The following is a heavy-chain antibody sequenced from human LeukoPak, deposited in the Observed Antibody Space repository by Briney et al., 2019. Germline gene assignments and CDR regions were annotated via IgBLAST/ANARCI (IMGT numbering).Heavy chain of an antibody. J-gene: IGHJ6*03. CDR1: GGSTSSSNW. Sequence: SETLSLTCAVSGGSTSSSNWWSWVRQPPGKGLEWIGSIYHSGSTYYNPSLKSRVTISVDTSKNQFSLKLSSVTAADTAVYYCARESLNGYMDVWGKGTTVTVSS. CDR2: IYHSGST. D-gene: IGHD2-8*01. CDR3: ARESLNGYMDV. V-gene: IGHV4-4*02.